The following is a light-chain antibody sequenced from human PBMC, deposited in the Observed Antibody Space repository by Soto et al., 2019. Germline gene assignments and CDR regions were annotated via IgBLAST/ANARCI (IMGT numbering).Light chain of an antibody. CDR3: QQYGTSEII. CDR1: QSVSSGY. Sequence: EIVLTQSPGTLSLSPGERVTLSCRASQSVSSGYIAWYQQKPGQTPRVLIYGASSRATGIPDRFSGSGSGTDFTLTIARLEPEDFAVFFCQQYGTSEIIFGQGTRLEIK. J-gene: IGKJ5*01. V-gene: IGKV3-20*01. CDR2: GAS.